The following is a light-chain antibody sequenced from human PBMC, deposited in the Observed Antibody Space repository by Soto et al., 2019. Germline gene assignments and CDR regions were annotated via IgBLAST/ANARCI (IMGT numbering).Light chain of an antibody. CDR2: HVS. CDR3: QQHSQWPIT. J-gene: IGKJ5*01. CDR1: QSVGNY. V-gene: IGKV3D-15*01. Sequence: EIVLTQSPATLSVSPGERASLSCRASQSVGNYLAWYQRKAGQAPRLLIYHVSTRATGIPARFSGSGSGTEFTLTTNSLQSEDFAVYYCQQHSQWPITFGQGTRLEI.